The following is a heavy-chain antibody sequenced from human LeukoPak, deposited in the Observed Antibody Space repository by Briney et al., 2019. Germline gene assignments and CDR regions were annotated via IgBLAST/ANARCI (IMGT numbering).Heavy chain of an antibody. V-gene: IGHV3-21*01. J-gene: IGHJ4*02. Sequence: GGSLRLSCAASGFTFSTYSMNWVRQAPGKGLEWVSSISSSSYIYYADSVKGRFTISRDNAKNSLYLQMNSLRAEDTAVYYCARAARTLQLADYWGQGTLVTVSS. CDR2: ISSSSYI. CDR3: ARAARTLQLADY. CDR1: GFTFSTYS. D-gene: IGHD6-6*01.